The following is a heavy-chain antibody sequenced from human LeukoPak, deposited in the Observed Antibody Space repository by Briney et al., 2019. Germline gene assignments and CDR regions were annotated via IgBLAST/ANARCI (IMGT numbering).Heavy chain of an antibody. V-gene: IGHV4-39*01. CDR3: AISSPSVGATSIDY. CDR1: GGSISGSSYY. Sequence: SETLSLTCTVSGGSISGSSYYWGWIRQPPGKGLEWIGSIYYSGSPYYNPSLKSRVTISVDTSKNQFSLKLSSVTAADTAVYYRAISSPSVGATSIDYWGQGTLVTVSS. J-gene: IGHJ4*02. CDR2: IYYSGSP. D-gene: IGHD1-26*01.